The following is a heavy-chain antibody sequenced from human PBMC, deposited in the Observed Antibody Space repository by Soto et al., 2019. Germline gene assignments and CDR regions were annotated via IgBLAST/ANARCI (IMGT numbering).Heavy chain of an antibody. CDR3: AKSPSGGNYFDY. V-gene: IGHV3-23*01. Sequence: PGGSLRPSCAASGFTFRSYAMSWVRQAPGTGLEWVSAISGSGGSTYYADSVKGRFTISRDNSKNTLYLQMNSLRAEDTAVYYCAKSPSGGNYFDYWGQGTLVTVSS. CDR1: GFTFRSYA. D-gene: IGHD2-15*01. CDR2: ISGSGGST. J-gene: IGHJ4*02.